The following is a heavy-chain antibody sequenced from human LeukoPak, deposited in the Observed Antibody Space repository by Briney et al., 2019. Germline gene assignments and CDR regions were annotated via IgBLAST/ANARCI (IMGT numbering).Heavy chain of an antibody. J-gene: IGHJ4*02. Sequence: ASVKVSCKASGYTFTNYGISWVRQAPGQGLEWTGWISAYNVNTNYARKLQGRVTMTTDTSTSTAYMELRSLRSDDTAVYYCARDPESSGWYGGYYFDYWGQGTLVTVSS. V-gene: IGHV1-18*04. CDR1: GYTFTNYG. CDR3: ARDPESSGWYGGYYFDY. CDR2: ISAYNVNT. D-gene: IGHD6-19*01.